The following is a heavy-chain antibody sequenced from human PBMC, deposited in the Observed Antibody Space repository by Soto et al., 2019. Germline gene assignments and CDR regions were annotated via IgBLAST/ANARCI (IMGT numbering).Heavy chain of an antibody. CDR3: ARGFRDYVWGSYRPSNYYGTDV. Sequence: PSETLSLTCAVYGGSFSGYYWSWIRQPPGKGLEWIGEINHSGSTNYNPSLKSRVTISVDTSKNQFSLKLSSVTAADTAVYYCARGFRDYVWGSYRPSNYYGTDVWGQGTTVTVSS. CDR1: GGSFSGYY. D-gene: IGHD3-16*02. V-gene: IGHV4-34*01. J-gene: IGHJ6*02. CDR2: INHSGST.